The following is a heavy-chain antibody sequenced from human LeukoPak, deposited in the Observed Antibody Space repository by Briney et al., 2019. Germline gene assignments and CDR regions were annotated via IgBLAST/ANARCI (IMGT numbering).Heavy chain of an antibody. V-gene: IGHV3-53*01. D-gene: IGHD4-17*01. J-gene: IGHJ4*02. CDR1: GFTVSSNY. CDR2: IYSGGST. Sequence: GGSLRLSCAASGFTVSSNYMSWVRQAPGKGLEWVSVIYSGGSTYYADSVKGRFTISRDNSKNTLYLQMNSLRAEDTAVYYCARGRDDYGDSPFFDYWGQGTLVTVSS. CDR3: ARGRDDYGDSPFFDY.